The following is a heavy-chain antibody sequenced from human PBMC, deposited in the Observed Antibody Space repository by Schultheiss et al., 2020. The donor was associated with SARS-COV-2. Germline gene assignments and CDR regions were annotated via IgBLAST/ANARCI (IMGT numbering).Heavy chain of an antibody. D-gene: IGHD4-11*01. V-gene: IGHV4-38-2*02. CDR1: GYSISSGYY. CDR3: ARGTTTPYYYYYYMDV. Sequence: SETLSLTCTVSGYSISSGYYWGWIRQPPGNGLEWIGYIYYSGSTNYNPSLKSRVTISVDTSKNQFSLKLSSVTAADTAVYYCARGTTTPYYYYYYMDVWGKGTTVTVSS. J-gene: IGHJ6*03. CDR2: IYYSGST.